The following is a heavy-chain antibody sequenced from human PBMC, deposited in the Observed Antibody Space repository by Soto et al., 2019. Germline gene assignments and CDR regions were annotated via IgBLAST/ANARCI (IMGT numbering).Heavy chain of an antibody. J-gene: IGHJ3*02. Sequence: QVQLVESGGGVVQPGRSLGLSCAASGFTFSDFGMHWVRQAPGKGLEWVAVISYDGSNKYYADSVKGRFTISRDNSKNTLYLQMNRLRAEDRDVYYCASGGGITAADNDAFDIWGQGTMAHVSS. V-gene: IGHV3-30*03. D-gene: IGHD6-13*01. CDR2: ISYDGSNK. CDR1: GFTFSDFG. CDR3: ASGGGITAADNDAFDI.